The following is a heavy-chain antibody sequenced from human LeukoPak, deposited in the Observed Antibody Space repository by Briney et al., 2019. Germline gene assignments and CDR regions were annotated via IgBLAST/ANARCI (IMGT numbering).Heavy chain of an antibody. CDR2: ISASGGST. CDR1: GFTFSSYA. V-gene: IGHV3-23*01. J-gene: IGHJ4*02. CDR3: AKVGVPFDS. Sequence: PGGFLRLSCAASGFTFSSYAMSWVRQAPGKGLEWVSAISASGGSTYYADSVKSRFTISRDNPKNTLYLQMNSLRAEDTAVYYCAKVGVPFDSWGQGTLVTVSS. D-gene: IGHD2-8*01.